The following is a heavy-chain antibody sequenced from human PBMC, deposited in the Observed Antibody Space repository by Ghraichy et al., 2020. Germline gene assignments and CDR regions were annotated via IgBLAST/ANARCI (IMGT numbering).Heavy chain of an antibody. D-gene: IGHD6-19*01. J-gene: IGHJ5*02. CDR3: ARLIYSSGWPITGWFDP. CDR1: GGSISSYY. CDR2: IYTSGST. Sequence: SETLSLTCTVSGGSISSYYWSWIRQPPGKGLEWIGYIYTSGSTNYNPSLKSRVTISVDTSKNQFSLKLSSVTAADTAVYYCARLIYSSGWPITGWFDPWGQGTLVTVSS. V-gene: IGHV4-4*09.